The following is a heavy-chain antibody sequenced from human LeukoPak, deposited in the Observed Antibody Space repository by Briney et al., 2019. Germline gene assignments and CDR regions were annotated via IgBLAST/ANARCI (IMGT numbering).Heavy chain of an antibody. CDR2: INPSGTAV. CDR1: GFTFSTYS. D-gene: IGHD3-3*01. Sequence: GGSLRHSCAGSGFTFSTYSMNSGRQTPREGLDWIASINPSGTAVWHADSVRGRFTISRDNAKISLFLQMNSLTAEDTGVYYCARDFLGGSGAGGPWGQGTLVTVSS. CDR3: ARDFLGGSGAGGP. V-gene: IGHV3-21*01. J-gene: IGHJ5*02.